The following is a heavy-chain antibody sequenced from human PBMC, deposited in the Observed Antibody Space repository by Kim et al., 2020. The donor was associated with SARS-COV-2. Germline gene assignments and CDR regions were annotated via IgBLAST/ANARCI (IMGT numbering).Heavy chain of an antibody. CDR3: ARDPGYYYGSGSYYSYYYYGMDV. J-gene: IGHJ6*02. CDR2: ISSSSSYI. Sequence: GGSLRLSCAASGFTFSSYSMNWVRQAPGKGLEWVSSISSSSSYIYYADSVKGRFTISRDNAKNSLYLQMNSLRAEDTAVYYCARDPGYYYGSGSYYSYYYYGMDVWGQGTTVTVSS. D-gene: IGHD3-10*01. V-gene: IGHV3-21*01. CDR1: GFTFSSYS.